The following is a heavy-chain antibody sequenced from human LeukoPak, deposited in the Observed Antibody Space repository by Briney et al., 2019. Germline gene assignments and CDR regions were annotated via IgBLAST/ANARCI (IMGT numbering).Heavy chain of an antibody. J-gene: IGHJ4*02. CDR2: ISSSSSYI. V-gene: IGHV3-21*01. D-gene: IGHD3-22*01. CDR3: ARDYHRTYYYDSSGYYPLGY. CDR1: GGSISSSS. Sequence: PSETLSLTCTVSGGSISSSSYYWGWIRQPSGKGLEWVSSISSSSSYIYYADSVKGRFTISRDNAKNSLYLQMNSLRAEDTAVYYCARDYHRTYYYDSSGYYPLGYWGQGTLVTVSS.